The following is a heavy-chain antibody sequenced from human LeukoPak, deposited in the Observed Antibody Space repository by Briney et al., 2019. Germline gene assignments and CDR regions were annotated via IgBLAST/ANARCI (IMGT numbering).Heavy chain of an antibody. CDR1: GGTFSSYA. Sequence: GASVKVSCKASGGTFSSYAISRVRQAPGQGLEWMGRVIPIFGTANYAQKFQGRVTITTDESTSTAYMELSSLRSEDTAVYYCARVTFSVGGGSFGGFDPWGQGTLVTVSS. D-gene: IGHD2-15*01. CDR2: VIPIFGTA. CDR3: ARVTFSVGGGSFGGFDP. J-gene: IGHJ5*02. V-gene: IGHV1-69*05.